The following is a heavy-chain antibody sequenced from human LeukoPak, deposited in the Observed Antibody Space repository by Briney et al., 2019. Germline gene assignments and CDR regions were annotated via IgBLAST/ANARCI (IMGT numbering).Heavy chain of an antibody. J-gene: IGHJ4*02. CDR1: GYSISSGYY. V-gene: IGHV4-38-2*02. Sequence: SETLSLTCAVSGYSISSGYYWGWIRQPPGKGLEWIGSIYHSGSTYYNPSFKSRVTISVDTSKNQFSLKLSSVTAADTAVYYCAREVLLWFGELSQFDYWGQGTLVTVSS. D-gene: IGHD3-10*01. CDR2: IYHSGST. CDR3: AREVLLWFGELSQFDY.